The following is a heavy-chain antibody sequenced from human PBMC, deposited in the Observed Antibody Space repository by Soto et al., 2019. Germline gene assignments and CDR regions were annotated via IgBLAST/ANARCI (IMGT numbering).Heavy chain of an antibody. D-gene: IGHD3-16*02. V-gene: IGHV3-74*01. CDR2: IKGDGSSL. J-gene: IGHJ6*02. Sequence: EVKVLESGGGLVQPGGSLRLSCAASGFTFTTYWMHWVRQVPGKGLVWVSRIKGDGSSLSYADSVRGRFTISRDTVEKPVCRQRGSLTAVDSGVYYRASGVKNYYGVDVWGQGTTVTVSS. CDR1: GFTFTTYW. CDR3: ASGVKNYYGVDV.